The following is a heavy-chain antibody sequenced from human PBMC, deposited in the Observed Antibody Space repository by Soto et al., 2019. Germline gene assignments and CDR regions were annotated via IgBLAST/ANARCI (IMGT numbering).Heavy chain of an antibody. CDR3: ARDVLRFLEWLLPSGDAFDI. V-gene: IGHV1-18*01. D-gene: IGHD3-3*01. CDR2: ISAYNGNT. CDR1: GYTFTSYG. J-gene: IGHJ3*02. Sequence: ASVKVSCKASGYTFTSYGISWVRQAPGQGLEWMGWISAYNGNTNYAQKLQGRVTMTTDTSTSTAYMELRSLRSDDTAVYYCARDVLRFLEWLLPSGDAFDIWGQGTMHSVSS.